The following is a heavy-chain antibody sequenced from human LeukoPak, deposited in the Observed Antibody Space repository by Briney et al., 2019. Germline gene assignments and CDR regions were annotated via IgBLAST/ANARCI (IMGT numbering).Heavy chain of an antibody. D-gene: IGHD2-15*01. V-gene: IGHV3-23*01. CDR3: AKDRRYCSGGSCYRWFDP. J-gene: IGHJ5*02. Sequence: HPGGSLRLSCAASGFTFSSYAMSWVRQAPGKGLEWVSAISGSGGSTYYADSVKGRFTISRDNSKNTLYLQMNSLRAEDTAVYYCAKDRRYCSGGSCYRWFDPWGQGTLVTVSS. CDR2: ISGSGGST. CDR1: GFTFSSYA.